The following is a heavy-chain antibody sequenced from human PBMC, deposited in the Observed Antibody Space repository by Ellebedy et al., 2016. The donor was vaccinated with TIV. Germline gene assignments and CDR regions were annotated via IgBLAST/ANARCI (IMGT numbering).Heavy chain of an antibody. V-gene: IGHV4-4*02. CDR2: IYHSGST. CDR1: GGSISSSNW. CDR3: ARELVAVEGYYFDY. Sequence: MPSETLSLTCAVSGGSISSSNWWRWVRQPPGKGLEWIGEIYHSGSTNYNPSLKSRVTISVDKSKNQFSLKLSSVTAADTAVYYCARELVAVEGYYFDYWGQGTLVTVSS. J-gene: IGHJ4*02. D-gene: IGHD6-19*01.